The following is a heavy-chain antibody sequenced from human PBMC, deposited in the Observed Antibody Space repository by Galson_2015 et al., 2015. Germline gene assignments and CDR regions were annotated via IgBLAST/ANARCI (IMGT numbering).Heavy chain of an antibody. CDR2: VNINSGNT. J-gene: IGHJ6*03. CDR3: ARGSGSRYNYYIDV. D-gene: IGHD3-10*01. CDR1: GYNFTVCD. Sequence: SAKASCKASGYNFTVCDIYWGRKATGQGLERMWCVNINSGNTGYAQMFQGRVTMTRDSSISTAYMELSSLRSEDTAVYYCARGSGSRYNYYIDVWGKGTTVTVSS. V-gene: IGHV1-8*01.